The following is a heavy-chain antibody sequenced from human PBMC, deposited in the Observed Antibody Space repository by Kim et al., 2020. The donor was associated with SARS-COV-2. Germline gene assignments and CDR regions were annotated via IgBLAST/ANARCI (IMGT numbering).Heavy chain of an antibody. CDR3: ARLQGWIQLWYFDY. V-gene: IGHV4-39*01. D-gene: IGHD5-18*01. J-gene: IGHJ4*02. Sequence: PPLTGRVTLSVDTSKNQFSLKLSSVTAADTAVYYCARLQGWIQLWYFDYWGQGTLVTVSS.